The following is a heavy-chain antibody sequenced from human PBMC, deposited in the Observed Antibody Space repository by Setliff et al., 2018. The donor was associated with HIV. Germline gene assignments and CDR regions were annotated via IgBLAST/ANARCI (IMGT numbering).Heavy chain of an antibody. CDR2: IFHSGST. D-gene: IGHD6-13*01. Sequence: SETLSLTCAVYGESFSAYYWSWIRQPPGKGLEWIGEIFHSGSTTYNPSLKSRVTISVDMSKNQFSLNLSSVTAADTAVYYCARLLRSGYSTTWYEGGAAWWFDPWGQGTLVTVSS. J-gene: IGHJ5*02. CDR1: GESFSAYY. CDR3: ARLLRSGYSTTWYEGGAAWWFDP. V-gene: IGHV4-34*12.